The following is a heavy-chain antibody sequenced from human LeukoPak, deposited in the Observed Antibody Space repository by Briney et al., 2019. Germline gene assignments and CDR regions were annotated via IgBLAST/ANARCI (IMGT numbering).Heavy chain of an antibody. J-gene: IGHJ4*02. CDR1: GGPISSGAYY. CDR2: IYYSGST. D-gene: IGHD3-10*01. V-gene: IGHV4-31*03. CDR3: ARAPIGSGNDYYFDY. Sequence: SQTLSLTCTVSGGPISSGAYYWSWIRQHPGKGLEWIGYIYYSGSTYYNPSLKSRVIISIDTSKNQFSLNLSSVTAADMAVYYCARAPIGSGNDYYFDYWGQGTLVTVSS.